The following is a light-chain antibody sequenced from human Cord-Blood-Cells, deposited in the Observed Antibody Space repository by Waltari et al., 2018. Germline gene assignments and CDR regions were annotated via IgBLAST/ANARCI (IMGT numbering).Light chain of an antibody. CDR1: QSVLYSSNNKQY. Sequence: DIVMTQSPDSLAVSLGERATINCKSSQSVLYSSNNKQYLAWYQQKPGQPPKLLIYWASTRESGVPDRFSGSGSGTDFTLTISSLKAEDVAVYYCQQYYSTPWTFGQGAKVEIK. CDR3: QQYYSTPWT. V-gene: IGKV4-1*01. J-gene: IGKJ1*01. CDR2: WAS.